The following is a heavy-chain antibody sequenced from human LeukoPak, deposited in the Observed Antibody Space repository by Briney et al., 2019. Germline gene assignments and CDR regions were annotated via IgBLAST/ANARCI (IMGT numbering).Heavy chain of an antibody. J-gene: IGHJ5*02. V-gene: IGHV1-69*05. D-gene: IGHD3/OR15-3a*01. CDR1: GGTFSSYA. CDR3: ARSHPGLVTRWFDP. Sequence: ASVKVSCKASGGTFSSYAISWVRQAPGQGLEWMGGIIPIFGTANYAQKFQGRVTITTDESTSTAYMELSSLRSEDTAVYYCARSHPGLVTRWFDPWGQGTLVTVS. CDR2: IIPIFGTA.